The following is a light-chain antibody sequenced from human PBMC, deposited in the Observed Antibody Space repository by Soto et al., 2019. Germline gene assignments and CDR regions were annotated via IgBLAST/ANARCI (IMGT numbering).Light chain of an antibody. V-gene: IGKV3-15*01. CDR3: QQYHHWPVT. Sequence: EITITQSPAALSKTKGERCTLSCRASQGVTSNLGWYQYTPGQSPRLLISGASSGATGLPSRFSGSGFGTDFTLTINSLQSEDAAVYYCQQYHHWPVTFGGGTKVDIK. J-gene: IGKJ4*01. CDR1: QGVTSN. CDR2: GAS.